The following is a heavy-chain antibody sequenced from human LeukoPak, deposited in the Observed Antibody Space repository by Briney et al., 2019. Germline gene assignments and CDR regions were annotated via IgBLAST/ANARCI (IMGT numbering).Heavy chain of an antibody. CDR2: ISAYNGDT. Sequence: ASVKVSCKASGYTFHTYGITWVRQAPGQGLEGMGWISAYNGDTNYAQKLQGRVIMTTDTSTSTAYMELRSLRSDDTAVYYCARWGYCSSTSCYAAFDSWCQGTLVTVSS. V-gene: IGHV1-18*01. J-gene: IGHJ4*02. CDR1: GYTFHTYG. CDR3: ARWGYCSSTSCYAAFDS. D-gene: IGHD2-2*01.